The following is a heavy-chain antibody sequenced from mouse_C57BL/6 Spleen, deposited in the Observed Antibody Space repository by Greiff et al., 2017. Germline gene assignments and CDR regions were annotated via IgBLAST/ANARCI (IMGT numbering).Heavy chain of an antibody. CDR3: AALTGRAMDY. V-gene: IGHV1-82*01. CDR1: GYAFSSSW. D-gene: IGHD4-1*01. Sequence: VQVVESGPELVKPGASVKISCKASGYAFSSSWMNWVKQRPGKGLEWIGRIYPGDGDTNYNGKFKGKATLTADKSSSTAYMQLSSLTSEDSAVYFCAALTGRAMDYWGQGTSVTVSS. CDR2: IYPGDGDT. J-gene: IGHJ4*01.